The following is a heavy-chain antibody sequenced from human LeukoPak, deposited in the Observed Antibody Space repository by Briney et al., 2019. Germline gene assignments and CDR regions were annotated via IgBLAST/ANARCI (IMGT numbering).Heavy chain of an antibody. V-gene: IGHV1-46*01. CDR1: GYTFTNNY. CDR2: INPSGGST. Sequence: ASVKVSCKASGYTFTNNYLHWVRQVPGQGLEWMGIINPSGGSTSYAQKFQGRVTMTRDTSTSTVYMELSSLRSEDTAVYYCARVWYYYDSSGYYPTPVDYWGQGTLVTVSS. CDR3: ARVWYYYDSSGYYPTPVDY. J-gene: IGHJ4*02. D-gene: IGHD3-22*01.